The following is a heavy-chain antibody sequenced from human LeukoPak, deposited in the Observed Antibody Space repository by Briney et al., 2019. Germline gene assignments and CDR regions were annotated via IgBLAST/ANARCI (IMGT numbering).Heavy chain of an antibody. CDR3: ARASSGSYSPLDY. CDR1: GFTFSSYS. CDR2: IGGTSNYI. J-gene: IGHJ4*02. Sequence: GGSLRLSCAASGFTFSSYSMHWVRQAPGKGLEWVSSIGGTSNYIYYADSVKGRFTISRDNAKNSLYLQMNSLRAEDTAVYYCARASSGSYSPLDYWGQGTLVTVSS. V-gene: IGHV3-21*01. D-gene: IGHD1-26*01.